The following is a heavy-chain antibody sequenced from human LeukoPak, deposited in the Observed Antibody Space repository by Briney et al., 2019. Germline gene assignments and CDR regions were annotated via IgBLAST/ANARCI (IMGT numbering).Heavy chain of an antibody. CDR1: GDSVSCNIAA. Sequence: SQTLSLTCAISGDSVSCNIAAWNWIRQSPSRGLEWLGRTYYRSRWYYDYALSVRSRITINPDTSKNQFSLQLNSVTPEDTAVYYCARDVSWRIDYWGQGTLVTVSS. V-gene: IGHV6-1*01. CDR3: ARDVSWRIDY. CDR2: TYYRSRWYY. J-gene: IGHJ4*02. D-gene: IGHD6-13*01.